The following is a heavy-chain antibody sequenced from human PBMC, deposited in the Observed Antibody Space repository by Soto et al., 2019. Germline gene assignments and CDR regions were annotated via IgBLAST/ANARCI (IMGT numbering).Heavy chain of an antibody. CDR3: ATHSLGTSSPPYFDN. Sequence: QVQLVQSGAEVKKPGSSVKVSCQASGGTFSGYALTWVRQAPGQGLEWMGEFVPLFGATNYAQKFAGRITSIADESTSTGYLELSTLRSEDTAVYYCATHSLGTSSPPYFDNWGQGTLVTVSS. D-gene: IGHD2-15*01. V-gene: IGHV1-69*01. J-gene: IGHJ4*02. CDR2: FVPLFGAT. CDR1: GGTFSGYA.